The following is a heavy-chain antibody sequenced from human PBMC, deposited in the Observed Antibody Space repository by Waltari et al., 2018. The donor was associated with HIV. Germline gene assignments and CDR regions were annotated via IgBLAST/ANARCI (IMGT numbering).Heavy chain of an antibody. V-gene: IGHV3-21*01. D-gene: IGHD2-21*01. CDR2: IRYSSNHL. Sequence: EVQLVESGGGLVKPGGSLRLSCVASGFTFTNYTMNWVRQAPGKGLEWITSIRYSSNHLYYTDSVKVRYTITRDNAESSLYLQRTSLGAEDTSVYYCARGCGGLSCNTRHFDYWGQGTLVTVSS. CDR3: ARGCGGLSCNTRHFDY. CDR1: GFTFTNYT. J-gene: IGHJ4*02.